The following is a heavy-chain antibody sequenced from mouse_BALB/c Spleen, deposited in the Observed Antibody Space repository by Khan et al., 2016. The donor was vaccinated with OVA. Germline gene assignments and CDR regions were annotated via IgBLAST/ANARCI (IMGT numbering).Heavy chain of an antibody. V-gene: IGHV6-6*02. Sequence: VKLEESGGGLVQPGGSMKLSCVASGFTFSNYSMNWVRQSPEKGLEWVAEIRFKSDDYTTHYAVSVKGRFTISRADSTSSVYLQMNNLRAGDTGIYYCWILLWGQGTTVTVS. J-gene: IGHJ2*01. CDR1: GFTFSNYS. CDR3: WILL. CDR2: IRFKSDDYTT.